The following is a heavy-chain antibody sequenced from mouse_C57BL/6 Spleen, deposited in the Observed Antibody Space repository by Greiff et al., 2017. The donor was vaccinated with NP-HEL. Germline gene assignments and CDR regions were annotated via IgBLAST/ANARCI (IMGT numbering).Heavy chain of an antibody. CDR2: IYPGDGDT. D-gene: IGHD1-1*01. CDR1: GYAFSSSW. CDR3: ANTVVGPNWYFDV. V-gene: IGHV1-82*01. Sequence: QVHVKQSGPELVKPGASVKISCKASGYAFSSSWMNWVKQRPGKGLEWIGRIYPGDGDTNYNGKFKGKATLTADKSSSTAYMQLSSLTSEDSAVYFCANTVVGPNWYFDVWGTGTTVTVSS. J-gene: IGHJ1*03.